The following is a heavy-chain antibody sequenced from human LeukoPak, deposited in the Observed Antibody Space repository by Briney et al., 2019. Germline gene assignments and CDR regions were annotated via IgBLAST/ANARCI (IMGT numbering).Heavy chain of an antibody. V-gene: IGHV4-59*01. D-gene: IGHD3-10*01. J-gene: IGHJ5*02. CDR2: IYYSGST. Sequence: SETLSLTCTVSGGSISSYYWSWIRQPPGKGLEWIGYIYYSGSTNYNPSLKSRVTISVDTSKNQFSLKLSSVTAADTAVYYCARLTYYYGSGSCYNVIPGWFDPWGQGTLVTVSS. CDR3: ARLTYYYGSGSCYNVIPGWFDP. CDR1: GGSISSYY.